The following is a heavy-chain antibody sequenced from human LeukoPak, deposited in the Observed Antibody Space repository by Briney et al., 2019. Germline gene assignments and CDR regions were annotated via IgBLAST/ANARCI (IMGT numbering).Heavy chain of an antibody. CDR1: RYTFTVYY. D-gene: IGHD6-19*01. CDR3: ARDSSGWAGNDY. CDR2: INPNSCDT. Sequence: SVTVSCKASRYTFTVYYMHWVGQAPGQGLAWMGWINPNSCDTNYAQNFQGRVTMTRDTSISTAYMELSSLRSDDTAVYYCARDSSGWAGNDYWGQGTLVTVSS. J-gene: IGHJ4*02. V-gene: IGHV1-2*02.